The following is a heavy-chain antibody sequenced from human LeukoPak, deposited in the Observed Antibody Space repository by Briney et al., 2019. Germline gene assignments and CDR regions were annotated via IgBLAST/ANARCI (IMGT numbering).Heavy chain of an antibody. J-gene: IGHJ4*02. CDR2: ISYDGSNE. CDR3: AKGYSSSWYYFDY. V-gene: IGHV3-30*18. CDR1: GFTFSNYA. Sequence: GGSLRLSCAASGFTFSNYAMHWVRQAPGQGLEWVAVISYDGSNEYYADSVRGRFTISRDNSKNTLYLQMNSLRVEDTAVYYCAKGYSSSWYYFDYWGQGTLVTVSS. D-gene: IGHD6-13*01.